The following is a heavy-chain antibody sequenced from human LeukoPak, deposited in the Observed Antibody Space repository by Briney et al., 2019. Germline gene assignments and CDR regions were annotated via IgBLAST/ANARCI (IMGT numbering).Heavy chain of an antibody. CDR3: ARLYSSTWYEVY. V-gene: IGHV3-11*04. CDR1: GFTFSDYY. J-gene: IGHJ4*02. Sequence: PGGSLRLSCAASGFTFSDYYMSWIRQAPGKGLEWVSYISSSGSTIYYADSVKGRFTISRDNAKKSLYLQMNSLRAEDTAVYYCARLYSSTWYEVYWGQGTLVTVSS. D-gene: IGHD6-13*01. CDR2: ISSSGSTI.